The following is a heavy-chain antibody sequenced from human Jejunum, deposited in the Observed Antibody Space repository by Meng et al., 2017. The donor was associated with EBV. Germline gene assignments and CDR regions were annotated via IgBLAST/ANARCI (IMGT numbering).Heavy chain of an antibody. Sequence: DTLTSNGSTGGGQAPGQGVSCMGCTSSYNGNTSHAKKLKGRVTLNTYTVTSTAYMGLRSVRSDDTAVYYCARYPPRGSNQLGWYFDLWGRGTLVTVSS. CDR1: DTLTSNG. CDR2: TSSYNGNT. D-gene: IGHD1-26*01. CDR3: ARYPPRGSNQLGWYFDL. J-gene: IGHJ2*01. V-gene: IGHV1-18*01.